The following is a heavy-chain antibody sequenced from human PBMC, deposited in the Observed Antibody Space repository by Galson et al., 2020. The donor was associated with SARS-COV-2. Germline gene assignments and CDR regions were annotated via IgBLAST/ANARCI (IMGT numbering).Heavy chain of an antibody. CDR1: GCTFSSHA. CDR3: ARTYYYDSSGYYYDY. V-gene: IGHV1-69*13. CDR2: IIPIFGTA. J-gene: IGHJ4*02. Sequence: SVKVPCKASGCTFSSHAISWLRQAPGQGLEWMGGIIPIFGTANYAQKFQGRVTITADESTSTAYMELSSLRSEDTAVYYCARTYYYDSSGYYYDYWGQGTLVTVAS. D-gene: IGHD3-22*01.